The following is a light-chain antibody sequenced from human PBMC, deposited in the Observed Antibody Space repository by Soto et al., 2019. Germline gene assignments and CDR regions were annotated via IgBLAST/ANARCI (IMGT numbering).Light chain of an antibody. V-gene: IGKV1-39*01. Sequence: DIQMTQSPSSLPASVGDRVTISCRTSQSINKYLNWYQQKPGKAPKVLIFAATTLQSGVPSRFSGSGSGTLFTLTITSLQAEDFATYYCQQSYSTPHTFGLGTKLE. CDR2: AAT. J-gene: IGKJ2*01. CDR3: QQSYSTPHT. CDR1: QSINKY.